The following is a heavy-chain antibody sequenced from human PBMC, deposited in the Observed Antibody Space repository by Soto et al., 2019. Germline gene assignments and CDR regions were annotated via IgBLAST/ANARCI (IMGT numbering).Heavy chain of an antibody. D-gene: IGHD6-19*01. CDR2: VSHDGRIT. Sequence: GGSLRLSCAASGFTFSDYAMHWVRQAPGKGLDWFAVVSHDGRITHYADSVKGRFTISRDISKNTVFLEMTSLRAEDTAVYYCAKGGRQWLVTSDFNYWGQGALVTVSS. CDR3: AKGGRQWLVTSDFNY. J-gene: IGHJ4*02. CDR1: GFTFSDYA. V-gene: IGHV3-30*18.